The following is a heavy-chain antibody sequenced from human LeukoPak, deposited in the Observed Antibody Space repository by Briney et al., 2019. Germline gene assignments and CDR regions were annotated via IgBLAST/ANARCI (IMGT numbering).Heavy chain of an antibody. Sequence: ASVKVSCKASGYTFTSYGISWVRQAPGQGLEWMGMINPSGDNTWYAQKFQGRVTMTRDMATSTDYMEVSSLKSEDTAVYYCARDNSQGDSAWWFDPWGQGTLVTVSS. D-gene: IGHD1-26*01. CDR3: ARDNSQGDSAWWFDP. CDR2: INPSGDNT. V-gene: IGHV1-46*01. J-gene: IGHJ5*02. CDR1: GYTFTSYG.